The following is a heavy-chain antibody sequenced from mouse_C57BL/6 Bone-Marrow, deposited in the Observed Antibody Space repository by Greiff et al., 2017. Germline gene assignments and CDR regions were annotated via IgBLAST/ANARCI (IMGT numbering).Heavy chain of an antibody. J-gene: IGHJ2*01. CDR1: GYTFTDYY. CDR2: INPNNGGT. CDR3: ARENGSSFFDY. V-gene: IGHV1-26*01. D-gene: IGHD1-1*01. Sequence: VVKPGASVKISCKASGYTFTDYYMNWVKQSHGKSLEWIGDINPNNGGTSYNQKFKGKATLTVDKSSSTAYMELRSLTSEDSAVYYCARENGSSFFDYWGQGTTLTVSS.